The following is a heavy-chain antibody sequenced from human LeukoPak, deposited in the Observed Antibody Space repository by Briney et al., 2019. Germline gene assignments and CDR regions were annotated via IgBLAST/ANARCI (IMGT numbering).Heavy chain of an antibody. CDR2: MNPNSGST. Sequence: ASVKVSCKASGYTFTNYDFNWMRQATGQGLEWMGWMNPNSGSTGYAQKFQGRVTMTRDTSISTAYMELSRLRSDDTAVYYCARGRSSSSWYGGWFDPWGQGTLVTVSS. CDR3: ARGRSSSSWYGGWFDP. J-gene: IGHJ5*02. V-gene: IGHV1-8*01. CDR1: GYTFTNYD. D-gene: IGHD6-13*01.